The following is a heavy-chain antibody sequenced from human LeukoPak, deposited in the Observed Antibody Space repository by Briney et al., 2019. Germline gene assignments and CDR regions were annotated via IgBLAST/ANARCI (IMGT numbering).Heavy chain of an antibody. CDR1: GGSISPYY. Sequence: SETLSLTCTVSGGSISPYYWTWIRQSAGKGLEWLGRIYASGDFSYNPFLKSRVTMSIDTSKNQFSLNLNSVTAADTAVYYCARGWAPRGQKSCFDYWGRGTLVTVSS. CDR2: IYASGDF. J-gene: IGHJ4*02. V-gene: IGHV4-4*07. CDR3: ARGWAPRGQKSCFDY. D-gene: IGHD1-26*01.